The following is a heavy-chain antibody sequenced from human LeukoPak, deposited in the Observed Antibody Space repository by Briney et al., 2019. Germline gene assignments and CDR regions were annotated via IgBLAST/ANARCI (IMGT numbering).Heavy chain of an antibody. D-gene: IGHD3-10*01. Sequence: SVKVSCKVSGYTFTSYGISWVRQAPGQGLEWMGGIIPIFGTANYAQKFQGRVTITADESTSTAYMELSSLRSEDTAVYYCAREAGIDPSSNTYYYGMDVWGQGTTVTVSS. CDR2: IIPIFGTA. J-gene: IGHJ6*02. V-gene: IGHV1-69*13. CDR1: GYTFTSYG. CDR3: AREAGIDPSSNTYYYGMDV.